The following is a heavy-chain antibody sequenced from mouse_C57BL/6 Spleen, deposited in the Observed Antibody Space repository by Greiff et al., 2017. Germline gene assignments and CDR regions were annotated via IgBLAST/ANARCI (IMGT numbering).Heavy chain of an antibody. Sequence: QVQLQQPGAELVKPGASVKLSCKASGYTFTSYWMHWVKQRPGRGLEWIGRIVPNSGGTKYNEKFKSKATLTVDKPSSTAYMQLSSLTSEDSAVYYCASAGDWDGSFGYWGQGTTLTVSS. CDR1: GYTFTSYW. D-gene: IGHD4-1*01. J-gene: IGHJ2*01. CDR2: IVPNSGGT. CDR3: ASAGDWDGSFGY. V-gene: IGHV1-72*01.